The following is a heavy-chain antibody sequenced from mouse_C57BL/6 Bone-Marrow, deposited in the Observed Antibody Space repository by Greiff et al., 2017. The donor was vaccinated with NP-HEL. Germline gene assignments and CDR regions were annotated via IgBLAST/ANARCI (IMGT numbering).Heavy chain of an antibody. D-gene: IGHD1-1*01. CDR3: AIRRSLYGSSPYYFDY. Sequence: QVQLQQPGAELVRPGSSVKLSCKASGYTFTSYWMDWVKQRPGQGLEWIGNIYPSDSETHYNQKFKDKATLTVDKSSSTAYMQLSSLTSEDSAVYYCAIRRSLYGSSPYYFDYWGQGTTLTVSS. V-gene: IGHV1-61*01. CDR1: GYTFTSYW. CDR2: IYPSDSET. J-gene: IGHJ2*01.